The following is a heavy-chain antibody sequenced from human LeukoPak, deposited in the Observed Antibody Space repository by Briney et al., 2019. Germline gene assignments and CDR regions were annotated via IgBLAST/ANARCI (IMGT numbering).Heavy chain of an antibody. CDR3: ASGYDWGAY. J-gene: IGHJ4*02. D-gene: IGHD5-12*01. V-gene: IGHV1-2*02. CDR1: GYTLTGYY. Sequence: ASVKVSCKASGYTLTGYYMHWVRQAPGQGLEWMGWINPISGGTDYAQKFQGRVTLTTDASISTAYMEISRLRSDDTAVYFCASGYDWGAYWGQGTLVTVSS. CDR2: INPISGGT.